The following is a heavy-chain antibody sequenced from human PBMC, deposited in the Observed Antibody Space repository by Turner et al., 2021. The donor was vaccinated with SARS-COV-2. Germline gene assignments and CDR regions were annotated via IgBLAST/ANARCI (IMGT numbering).Heavy chain of an antibody. CDR2: IGPEDGET. D-gene: IGHD3-10*01. V-gene: IGHV1-24*01. J-gene: IGHJ5*02. CDR1: RYTLTELS. Sequence: QLQLVHSGAAVHTPGASVMVSCTVSRYTLTELSMHWVRQAPGKGLEWMEGIGPEDGETIYEKKVKSRVNMTKDKSTDRAYMEMSSVRAEDKAVYDWGTEPRIGEDGCGLDAWGQGTMVTVSS. CDR3: GTEPRIGEDGCGLDA.